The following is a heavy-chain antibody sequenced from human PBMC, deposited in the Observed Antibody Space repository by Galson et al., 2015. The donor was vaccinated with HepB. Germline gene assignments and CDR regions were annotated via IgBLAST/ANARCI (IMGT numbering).Heavy chain of an antibody. CDR1: GFTFSSYA. Sequence: SLRLSCAASGFTFSSYAMSWVRQAPGKGLEWVSAISGNGGSTYYADSVKGRFTISRDNSKNTLYLQMNSLRAEDTAVYYCAKAGYCSSTSCYFEGYYYYGMDVRGQGTTVTVSS. CDR2: ISGNGGST. D-gene: IGHD2-2*01. J-gene: IGHJ6*02. CDR3: AKAGYCSSTSCYFEGYYYYGMDV. V-gene: IGHV3-23*01.